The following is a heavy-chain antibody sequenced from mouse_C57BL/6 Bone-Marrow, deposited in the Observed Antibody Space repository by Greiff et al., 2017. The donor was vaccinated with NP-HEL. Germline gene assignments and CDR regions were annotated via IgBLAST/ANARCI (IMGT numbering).Heavy chain of an antibody. D-gene: IGHD3-1*01. CDR2: IDPETGGT. CDR1: GYTFTDYE. CDR3: TRDDHSGFAY. V-gene: IGHV1-15*01. Sequence: VQLQQSGAELVRPGASVTLSCKASGYTFTDYEMHWVKQTPVHGLEWIGAIDPETGGTAYNQKFKGKAILTADKSSSTAYMELRSLTSEDSAVYYCTRDDHSGFAYWGQGTLVTVSA. J-gene: IGHJ3*01.